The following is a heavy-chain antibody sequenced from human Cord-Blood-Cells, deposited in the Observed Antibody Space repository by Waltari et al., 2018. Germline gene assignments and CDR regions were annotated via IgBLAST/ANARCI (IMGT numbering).Heavy chain of an antibody. CDR2: IYTSGST. Sequence: QVQLQESGPGLVKPSEPLYLTCTVPGGSLSSYFWTWIRQPSGKGLAWIGRIYTSGSTNYNPSLKSRVTMSVDTSKNQFSLKLSSVTAADTAVYYCARTGDGYDFDYWGQGTLVTVSS. D-gene: IGHD5-12*01. V-gene: IGHV4-4*07. J-gene: IGHJ4*02. CDR3: ARTGDGYDFDY. CDR1: GGSLSSYF.